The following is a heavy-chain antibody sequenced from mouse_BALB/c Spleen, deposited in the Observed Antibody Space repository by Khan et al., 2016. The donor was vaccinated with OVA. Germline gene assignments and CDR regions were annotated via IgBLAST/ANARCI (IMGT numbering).Heavy chain of an antibody. CDR2: IDPANGNT. Sequence: VQLQQSGAELVKPGASVRLSCTASAFNIKDTYMHWVKQRPEQGLEWIGRIDPANGNTKYDPKFQGKATITADTSSNTPYLHLSSLTSEDIAVYYCARTTMILGFTYWGQGTLVTVSA. V-gene: IGHV14-3*02. J-gene: IGHJ3*01. CDR1: AFNIKDTY. CDR3: ARTTMILGFTY. D-gene: IGHD2-4*01.